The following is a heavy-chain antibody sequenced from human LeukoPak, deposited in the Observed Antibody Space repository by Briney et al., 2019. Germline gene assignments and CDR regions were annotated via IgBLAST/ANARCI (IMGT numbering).Heavy chain of an antibody. D-gene: IGHD2-21*02. J-gene: IGHJ4*02. V-gene: IGHV4-59*08. Sequence: SETLSLTCTVSGGSISSYHWNWIRQPPGKGLEWIGYIYNSGSTNYNPSLKSRVTVSVDTSKNQFSLKLSSVTAADTAVYYCAKYSYCGGDCYQIDHWGQGTLVTVSS. CDR3: AKYSYCGGDCYQIDH. CDR2: IYNSGST. CDR1: GGSISSYH.